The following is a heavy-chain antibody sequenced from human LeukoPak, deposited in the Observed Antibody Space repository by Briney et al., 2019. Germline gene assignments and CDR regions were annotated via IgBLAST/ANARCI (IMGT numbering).Heavy chain of an antibody. CDR2: IIPIFGTA. D-gene: IGHD5-12*01. CDR1: GYTFTRHA. Sequence: SVKVSCKASGYTFTRHAISWVRQAPGQGLEWMGGIIPIFGTANYAQKFQGRVTITADESTSTAYMELSSLRSEDTAVYYCARGDSAYDLFGHIDYWGQGTLVTVSS. J-gene: IGHJ4*02. V-gene: IGHV1-69*13. CDR3: ARGDSAYDLFGHIDY.